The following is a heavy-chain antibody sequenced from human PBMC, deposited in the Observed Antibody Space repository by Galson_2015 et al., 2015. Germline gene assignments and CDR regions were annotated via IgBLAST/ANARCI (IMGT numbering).Heavy chain of an antibody. CDR2: ISYDGSNK. V-gene: IGHV3-30*18. J-gene: IGHJ5*02. CDR3: AKGRRNRDIVVVVAAQVSWFDP. CDR1: GFTFSSYG. D-gene: IGHD2-15*01. Sequence: SLRLSCAASGFTFSSYGMHWVRQAPGKGLEWVAVISYDGSNKYYADSVKGRFTISRDNSKNTLYLQMNSLRAEDTAVYYCAKGRRNRDIVVVVAAQVSWFDPWGQGTLVTVSS.